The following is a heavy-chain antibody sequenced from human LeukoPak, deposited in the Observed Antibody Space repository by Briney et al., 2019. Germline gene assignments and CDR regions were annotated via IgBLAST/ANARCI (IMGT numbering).Heavy chain of an antibody. CDR1: GFTFSSYA. CDR3: ARDWYGSGTYYIPGAFDI. J-gene: IGHJ3*02. V-gene: IGHV4-34*01. CDR2: INDSGIT. D-gene: IGHD3-10*01. Sequence: GSLRLSCAASGFTFSSYAMSWVRQPPGKGLEWIGEINDSGITKYNPSLKSRVTISVGTSTNQFSLRLTSVTAADTAVYYCARDWYGSGTYYIPGAFDIWGQGTMVTVSS.